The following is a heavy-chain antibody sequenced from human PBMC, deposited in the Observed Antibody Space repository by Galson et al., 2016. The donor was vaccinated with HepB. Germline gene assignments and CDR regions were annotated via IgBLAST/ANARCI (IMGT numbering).Heavy chain of an antibody. CDR2: ISSSSNTI. V-gene: IGHV3-48*04. CDR1: GFTFSSYS. Sequence: SLRLSCAASGFTFSSYSMNWVRQAPGKGLEWVSYISSSSNTIYYADSVKGRFTISRENAKNSLYLQMNSLRAGDTAVYYCATRTYYSDTSGFYFQNWGQGTLVTVSS. J-gene: IGHJ1*01. CDR3: ATRTYYSDTSGFYFQN. D-gene: IGHD3-22*01.